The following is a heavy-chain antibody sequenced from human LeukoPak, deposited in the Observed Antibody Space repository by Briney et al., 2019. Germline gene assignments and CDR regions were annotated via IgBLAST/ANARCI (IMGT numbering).Heavy chain of an antibody. V-gene: IGHV1-3*01. CDR3: ARGRLNYYDSSGYYYGPFDY. D-gene: IGHD3-22*01. J-gene: IGHJ4*02. Sequence: GASVKVSCKASGYTFTSCAMHWVRQAPGQRLEWMGWINAGNGNTKYSQKFQGRVTITRDTSASTAYMELSSLRSEDTAVYYCARGRLNYYDSSGYYYGPFDYWGQGTLVTVSS. CDR2: INAGNGNT. CDR1: GYTFTSCA.